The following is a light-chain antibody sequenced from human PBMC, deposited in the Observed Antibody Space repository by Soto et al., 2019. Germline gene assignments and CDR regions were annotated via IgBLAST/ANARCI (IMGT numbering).Light chain of an antibody. J-gene: IGKJ4*01. CDR1: QSIRSW. CDR2: DAY. Sequence: IQMTQAPSILSASVGETPITTSPDSQSIRSWLAWYQQKPGKAPKLLIYDAYSLESGVPSRFSGRRSGTEFTLTIAGLQPEDFATYYCQKYESYSPLTFGGGTKVDIK. CDR3: QKYESYSPLT. V-gene: IGKV1-5*01.